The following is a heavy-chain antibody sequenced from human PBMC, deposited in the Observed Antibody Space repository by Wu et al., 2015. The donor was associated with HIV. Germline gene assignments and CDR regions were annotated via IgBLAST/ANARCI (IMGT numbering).Heavy chain of an antibody. D-gene: IGHD1-26*01. CDR1: ENSLTKLS. CDR3: ARVGVLLTSAHLLEYFQH. V-gene: IGHV1-24*01. CDR2: FDPEDEKI. Sequence: EQSGAVVRKPGASVRVSCKVSENSLTKLSIHWVRQSHGRGLEWMGGFDPEDEKIIYAQKFQSRVVMTEDRSKDTVYLDLRSLTFDDTAIYYCARVGVLLTSAHLLEYFQHWGQGTRVVVSS. J-gene: IGHJ1*01.